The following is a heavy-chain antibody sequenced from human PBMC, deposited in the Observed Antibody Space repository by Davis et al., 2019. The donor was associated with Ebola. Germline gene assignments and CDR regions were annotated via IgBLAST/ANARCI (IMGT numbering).Heavy chain of an antibody. CDR2: IIPIFGTA. D-gene: IGHD4-17*01. Sequence: SVKVSCKAFGGTFSSYAISWVRQAPGQGLEWMGGIIPIFGTANYAQKFQGRVTITADESTSTAYMELSSLRSEDTAVYYCARVNGDYVPYYGMDVWGQGTTVTVSS. V-gene: IGHV1-69*13. J-gene: IGHJ6*02. CDR1: GGTFSSYA. CDR3: ARVNGDYVPYYGMDV.